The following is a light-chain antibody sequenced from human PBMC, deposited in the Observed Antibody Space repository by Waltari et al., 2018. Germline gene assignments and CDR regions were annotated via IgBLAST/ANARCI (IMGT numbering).Light chain of an antibody. Sequence: QSALTQPASVSGTLGQSLTISCTGTTIDVGNYDPVAWYQQHPGKAPKLLICEVSKRPSGVSSRFSGSKSGSTASLTISGLQAEYEADYYCCSYAGRGTYVFGSGTKVTVL. CDR2: EVS. J-gene: IGLJ1*01. CDR1: TIDVGNYDP. V-gene: IGLV2-23*02. CDR3: CSYAGRGTYV.